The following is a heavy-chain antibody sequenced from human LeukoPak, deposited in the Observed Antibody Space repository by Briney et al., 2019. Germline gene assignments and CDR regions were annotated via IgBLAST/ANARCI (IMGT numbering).Heavy chain of an antibody. Sequence: PSETLSLTCTVSGGSISGSSYYWGWIRQPPGKGLEWIGSIYYSGSTYYNPSLKSRVTISVDTSKNQFSLKLSSVTAADTAVYYCARLLTYVTMDYWGQGTLVTVSS. J-gene: IGHJ4*02. CDR2: IYYSGST. D-gene: IGHD3-10*02. V-gene: IGHV4-39*01. CDR1: GGSISGSSYY. CDR3: ARLLTYVTMDY.